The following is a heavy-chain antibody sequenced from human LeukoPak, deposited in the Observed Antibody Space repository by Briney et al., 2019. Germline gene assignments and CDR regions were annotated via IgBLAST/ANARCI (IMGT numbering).Heavy chain of an antibody. CDR1: GYSLTSYW. V-gene: IGHV5-51*01. D-gene: IGHD3-22*01. J-gene: IGHJ4*02. Sequence: GESLKISCKGSGYSLTSYWIGWVRQMPGKGLEWMGIIYPGDSDTRYSPSFQGQVTISADKSISTAYLQWSSLKASDTAMYYCARQTDYYDSSGYYGYFDYWGQGTLVTVSS. CDR2: IYPGDSDT. CDR3: ARQTDYYDSSGYYGYFDY.